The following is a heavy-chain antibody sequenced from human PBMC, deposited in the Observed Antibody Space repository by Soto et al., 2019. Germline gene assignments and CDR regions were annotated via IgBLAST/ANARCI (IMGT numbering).Heavy chain of an antibody. D-gene: IGHD3-3*01. Sequence: EVQLVESGGGLVKPGGSLRVSCAASGFTFSNYTINWVRQAPGKGLEWVSAISSSSLYIYYADSVKGRFTISRDNAKNSLYLQMTSLGAEDTGVYDCARASDYFWSGYSNHGGMDAWGQRTTATVS. J-gene: IGHJ6*02. CDR1: GFTFSNYT. V-gene: IGHV3-21*01. CDR3: ARASDYFWSGYSNHGGMDA. CDR2: ISSSSLYI.